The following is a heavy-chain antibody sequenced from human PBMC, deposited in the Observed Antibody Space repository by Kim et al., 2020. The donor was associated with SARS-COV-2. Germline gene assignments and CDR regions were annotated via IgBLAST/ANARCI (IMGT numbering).Heavy chain of an antibody. CDR3: ARQGGYGEATHYYYYGMDV. J-gene: IGHJ6*02. Sequence: GESLKISCKGSGYSFPSYWIGWVRQMPGKGLEWMGIIYPGDSDTRYSPSFQGQVTISADKSINTAYLQWSSLKASDTAMYYCARQGGYGEATHYYYYGMDVWGQGTTVSVSS. V-gene: IGHV5-51*01. CDR2: IYPGDSDT. CDR1: GYSFPSYW. D-gene: IGHD4-17*01.